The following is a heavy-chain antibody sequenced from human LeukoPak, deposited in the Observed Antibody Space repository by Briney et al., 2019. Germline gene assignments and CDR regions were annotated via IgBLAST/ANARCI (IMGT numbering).Heavy chain of an antibody. D-gene: IGHD1-26*01. CDR3: AMGAGQNY. CDR1: GYTFTSYA. Sequence: SCKASGYTFTSYAMHWVRQAPGKGLEWVAVISYDGSNKYYADSVKGRFTISRDNSKNTLYLHMNSLRAEDTAVYYCAMGAGQNYWGQGTLVTVSS. J-gene: IGHJ4*02. V-gene: IGHV3-30-3*01. CDR2: ISYDGSNK.